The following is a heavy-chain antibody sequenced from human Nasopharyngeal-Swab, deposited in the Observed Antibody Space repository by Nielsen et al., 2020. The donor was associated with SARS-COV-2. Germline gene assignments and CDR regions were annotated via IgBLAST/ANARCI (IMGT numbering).Heavy chain of an antibody. V-gene: IGHV1-69*10. J-gene: IGHJ6*03. CDR3: ARGGADDILTGPYYYYYYYMDV. CDR2: IIPILGIA. Sequence: VRQMPGKGLEWMGGIIPILGIANCAQKFQGRVTITADKSTSTAYMELSSLRSEDTAVYYCARGGADDILTGPYYYYYYYMDVWGKGTTVTVSS. D-gene: IGHD3-9*01.